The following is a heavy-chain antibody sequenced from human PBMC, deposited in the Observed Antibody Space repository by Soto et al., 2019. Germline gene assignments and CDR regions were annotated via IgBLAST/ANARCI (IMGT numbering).Heavy chain of an antibody. CDR1: GYTFTSYA. V-gene: IGHV1-18*01. CDR3: ARDLAAGTCDY. J-gene: IGHJ4*02. CDR2: ISAYNGNT. Sequence: QVQLVQSGAEVRKPGASVKVSCKASGYTFTSYAISWVRQAPGQGLEWMGGISAYNGNTNYAQKLPGRVTMTTDTSTSTAYMELRSLRSDDTAVYYWARDLAAGTCDYWGQGPLVTVSS. D-gene: IGHD6-13*01.